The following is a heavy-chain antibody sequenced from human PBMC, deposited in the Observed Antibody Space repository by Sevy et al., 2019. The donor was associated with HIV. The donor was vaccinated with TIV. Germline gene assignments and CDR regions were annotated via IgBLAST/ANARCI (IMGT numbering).Heavy chain of an antibody. CDR2: IKPDGSKK. V-gene: IGHV3-7*01. CDR1: GFTFSIYW. D-gene: IGHD6-13*01. J-gene: IGHJ4*02. Sequence: GGSLRISCAASGFTFSIYWMTWVRQAPGKGLEWVANIKPDGSKKYYVDSVKGRFTISRDNAENSLYLQMNSLRAEDTTLYCGARAIALADSYWGQGTLVTVSS. CDR3: ARAIALADSY.